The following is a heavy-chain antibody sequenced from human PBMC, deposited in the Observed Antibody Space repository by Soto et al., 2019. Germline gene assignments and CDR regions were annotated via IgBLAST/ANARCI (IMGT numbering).Heavy chain of an antibody. CDR1: GGSVSSGGYY. CDR2: IYSCGST. D-gene: IGHD6-13*01. V-gene: IGHV4-61*08. CDR3: ASAAPRYITSWFFFEY. J-gene: IGHJ4*02. Sequence: QVQLQESGPGLVKPSETLSLSCTVSGGSVSSGGYYWSWIRQPPGRGLEWIGYIYSCGSTNYNPPIKSRITISVDTSRNLCSLRLSSATAADTAVYYCASAAPRYITSWFFFEYWGQGTPVTVSS.